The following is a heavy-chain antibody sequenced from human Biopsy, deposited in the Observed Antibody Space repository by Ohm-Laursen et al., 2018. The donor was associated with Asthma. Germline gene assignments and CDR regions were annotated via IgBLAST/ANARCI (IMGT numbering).Heavy chain of an antibody. CDR3: ARIPRRSGSYFVDY. CDR2: IYYSGST. J-gene: IGHJ4*02. V-gene: IGHV4-31*03. CDR1: GGPIHIGDYY. Sequence: SQTLSLTCTVSGGPIHIGDYYCSWIRQHPVKGLEWIGHIYYSGSTYYNPSLKSRVSISLDTSKNQFSLRLSSVTAADTAMYYCARIPRRSGSYFVDYWGQGTLVTVSS. D-gene: IGHD3-22*01.